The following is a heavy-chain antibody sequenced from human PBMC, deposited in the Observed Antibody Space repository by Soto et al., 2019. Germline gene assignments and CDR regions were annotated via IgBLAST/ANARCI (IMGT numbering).Heavy chain of an antibody. CDR1: GGTFSGYY. J-gene: IGHJ5*02. CDR2: INHSGST. V-gene: IGHV4-34*01. Sequence: SETLSLTCAFYGGTFSGYYWSWIRQPPGKGLEWIGEINHSGSTNYNPSLKSRVTISVDTSKNQFSLKLSSVTAADTAVYYCARGSTAKVTTRRRWFDPWGQGTLVTVSS. CDR3: ARGSTAKVTTRRRWFDP. D-gene: IGHD3-22*01.